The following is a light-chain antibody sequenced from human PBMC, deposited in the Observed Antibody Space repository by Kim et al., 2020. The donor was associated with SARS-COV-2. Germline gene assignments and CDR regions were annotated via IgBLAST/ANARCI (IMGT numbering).Light chain of an antibody. V-gene: IGLV2-8*01. CDR3: SSYAGSNNLV. J-gene: IGLJ2*01. CDR2: EVS. Sequence: GPSVTISCTGTSSDVGGYNYVSWYQQHPGKAPKLMIYEVSKRPSGVPDRFSGSKSGNTASLTVSGLQTEDEADYYCSSYAGSNNLVFGGGTQLNVL. CDR1: SSDVGGYNY.